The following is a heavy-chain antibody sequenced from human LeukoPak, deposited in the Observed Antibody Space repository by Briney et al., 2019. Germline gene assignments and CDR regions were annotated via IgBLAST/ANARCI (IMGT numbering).Heavy chain of an antibody. J-gene: IGHJ4*02. CDR3: ARDGYSSSLNLDY. D-gene: IGHD6-13*01. CDR2: IWYDGSNK. Sequence: PGGSLRLSCAASGFTFSSYGMHWVRQAPGKGLEWVAVIWYDGSNKYYADSVKGRFTISRDNSKNTLYLQMNSLRAEDTAVYYCARDGYSSSLNLDYWGQGTLVTVSS. CDR1: GFTFSSYG. V-gene: IGHV3-33*01.